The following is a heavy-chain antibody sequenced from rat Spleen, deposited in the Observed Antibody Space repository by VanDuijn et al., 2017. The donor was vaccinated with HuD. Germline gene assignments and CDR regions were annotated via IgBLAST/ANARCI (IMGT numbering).Heavy chain of an antibody. CDR2: ITNAAGKV. V-gene: IGHV5-31*01. CDR3: ARGSGYVDFDY. J-gene: IGHJ2*01. Sequence: EVQLVESGGGLVQPGRSLKLSCVASGFTFNNYWMTWIRQAPGKGLEWVASITNAAGKVHYPDSVKGRFTISRDNAKSTLYLQMDSLRSEDTATYYCARGSGYVDFDYWGQGVMVTVSS. D-gene: IGHD4-3*01. CDR1: GFTFNNYW.